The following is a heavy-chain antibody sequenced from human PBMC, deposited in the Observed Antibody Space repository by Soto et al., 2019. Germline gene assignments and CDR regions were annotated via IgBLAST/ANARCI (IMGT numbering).Heavy chain of an antibody. Sequence: QVQLQESGPGLVKPSGTLSLTCTVSGGSMTSSNLWNWVRQSPGKGLDWIGEAHDSWRTNYNPSHKTRVTLSVDQSTNHFSLKLSSVTAADTAVYYCARSEATGLDYWGQGTLVTVAS. CDR1: GGSMTSSNL. CDR2: AHDSWRT. CDR3: ARSEATGLDY. V-gene: IGHV4-4*02. J-gene: IGHJ4*02.